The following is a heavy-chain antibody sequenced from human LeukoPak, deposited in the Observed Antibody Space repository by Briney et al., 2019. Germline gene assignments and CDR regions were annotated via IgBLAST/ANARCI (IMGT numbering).Heavy chain of an antibody. Sequence: PSQTLSLTCTVSGGSISSGGYYWSWLRQHPGKGLEWIGYIYYSGSTNYNPSLKSRVTISVDTSKNQFSLKLSSVTAADTAVYYCARTLGMYSSSSIGYWGQGTLVTVSS. V-gene: IGHV4-31*03. CDR3: ARTLGMYSSSSIGY. J-gene: IGHJ4*02. CDR1: GGSISSGGYY. D-gene: IGHD6-6*01. CDR2: IYYSGST.